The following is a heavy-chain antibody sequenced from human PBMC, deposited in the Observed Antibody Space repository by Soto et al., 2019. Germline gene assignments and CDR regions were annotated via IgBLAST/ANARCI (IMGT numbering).Heavy chain of an antibody. CDR2: IIPIFGTA. V-gene: IGHV1-69*12. D-gene: IGHD1-26*01. CDR1: GGTFSSYA. J-gene: IGHJ2*01. CDR3: ARSVGLTASNDWYFDL. Sequence: QVQLVQSGAEVKKPGSSVKVSCKASGGTFSSYAISWVRQAPGQGLEWMGGIIPIFGTANYAQKFQGRVTITADESTSTACMGLSSLRSEGAAVYYCARSVGLTASNDWYFDLWGRGTLVTVSS.